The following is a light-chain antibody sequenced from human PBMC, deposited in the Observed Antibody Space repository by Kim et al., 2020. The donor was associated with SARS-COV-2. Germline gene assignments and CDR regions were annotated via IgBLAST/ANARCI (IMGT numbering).Light chain of an antibody. CDR1: QSLNTY. V-gene: IGKV1-16*01. CDR3: QQYVHFPLT. J-gene: IGKJ4*01. CDR2: AAS. Sequence: AVVGNSAIITWRTSQSLNTYLAWFQQQPGKAPKALIYAASSLESGVPSRFSGSGSGTDFTLTISSLQPDDFATYYCQQYVHFPLTFGGGTKVDIK.